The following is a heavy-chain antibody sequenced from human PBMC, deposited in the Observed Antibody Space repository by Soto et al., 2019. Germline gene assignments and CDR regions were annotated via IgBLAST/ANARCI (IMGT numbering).Heavy chain of an antibody. V-gene: IGHV3-30-3*01. J-gene: IGHJ4*02. CDR1: GFIFSNNA. Sequence: QVQLVESGGGVVQPGRSLRLSCEASGFIFSNNAFHWVRQAPGKGLEWVAVVSSDGSNKFYPDSVQGRFTISIDNSKNTLFLQLNTLRAEDTAMYYCASSIAVTGPFDYWGQGALVTVSS. CDR3: ASSIAVTGPFDY. D-gene: IGHD6-19*01. CDR2: VSSDGSNK.